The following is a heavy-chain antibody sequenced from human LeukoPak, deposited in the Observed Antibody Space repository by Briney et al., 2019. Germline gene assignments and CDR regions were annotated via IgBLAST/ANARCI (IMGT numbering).Heavy chain of an antibody. Sequence: SGPTLVNPTQTLTLTCTFSGFSLSTSGVGVGWIRQPPGKALEWLALIYWNDDKRYSPSLKSRLTITKDTSKNQVVLTMTNMDPVDTATYYCAHRMMSSSWYGRDAFDIWGQGTMVTVSS. CDR3: AHRMMSSSWYGRDAFDI. CDR2: IYWNDDK. V-gene: IGHV2-5*01. J-gene: IGHJ3*02. CDR1: GFSLSTSGVG. D-gene: IGHD6-13*01.